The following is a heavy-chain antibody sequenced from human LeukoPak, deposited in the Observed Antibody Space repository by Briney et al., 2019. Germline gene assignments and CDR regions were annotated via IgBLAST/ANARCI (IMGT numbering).Heavy chain of an antibody. V-gene: IGHV1-69*05. D-gene: IGHD5-24*01. CDR3: ARELVATINY. CDR2: IIPIFATT. J-gene: IGHJ4*02. CDR1: GGTFNSYA. Sequence: ASVKVSCKASGGTFNSYAISWVRQAPGQGVEWMGGIIPIFATTNHAQKFQGRVTMTRDTSISTAYMELSRLRSDDTAVYYCARELVATINYWGQGTLVTVSS.